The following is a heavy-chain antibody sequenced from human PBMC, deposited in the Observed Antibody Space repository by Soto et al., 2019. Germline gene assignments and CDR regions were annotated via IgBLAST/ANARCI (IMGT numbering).Heavy chain of an antibody. CDR1: GFTFSSYG. CDR2: ISYDGSNK. J-gene: IGHJ6*02. D-gene: IGHD2-21*01. CDR3: TKALLWPGRAYGIDV. Sequence: QVQLVESGGGVVQPGRSLRLSCAASGFTFSSYGMHWVRQAAGKGLEWVAVISYDGSNKYYADSVKGRFAISRDNSKNTLYLQMNSLRAEDTAVYYCTKALLWPGRAYGIDVWGQGFTVTVSS. V-gene: IGHV3-30*18.